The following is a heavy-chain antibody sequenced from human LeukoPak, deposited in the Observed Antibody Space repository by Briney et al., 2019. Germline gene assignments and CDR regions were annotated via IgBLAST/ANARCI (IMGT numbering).Heavy chain of an antibody. J-gene: IGHJ4*02. D-gene: IGHD3-10*01. CDR1: GYTFTSYD. CDR2: MNPNSGNT. V-gene: IGHV1-8*03. Sequence: GASVKVSCKASGYTFTSYDINWVRQATGQGLEWMGWMNPNSGNTGYAQKFQGRVTITRNTSISTAYMELSSLRSEDTAVYYCARGRSPGDYFDYWGQGTLVTVSS. CDR3: ARGRSPGDYFDY.